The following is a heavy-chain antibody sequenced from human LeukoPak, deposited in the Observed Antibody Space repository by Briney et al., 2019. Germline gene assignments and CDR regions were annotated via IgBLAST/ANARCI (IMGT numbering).Heavy chain of an antibody. CDR1: GYSISSGYY. CDR3: ARDLMYYDSSGPTPSDY. V-gene: IGHV4-38-2*02. D-gene: IGHD3-22*01. Sequence: SETLSLTCTVSGYSISSGYYWGWIRQPPGKGLEWIGSIYHSGSTYYNPSLKSRVTISVDTSKNQFSLKLSSVTAADTAVYYCARDLMYYDSSGPTPSDYWGQGTLVTVSS. CDR2: IYHSGST. J-gene: IGHJ4*02.